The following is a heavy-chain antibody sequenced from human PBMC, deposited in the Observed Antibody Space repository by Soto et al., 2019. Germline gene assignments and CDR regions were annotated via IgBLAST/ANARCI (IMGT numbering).Heavy chain of an antibody. V-gene: IGHV3-21*01. Sequence: GGSLRLSCAASGFTFSSYSMNWVRQAPGKGLEWVSSISSSSYIYYANSVKGRFTISRDNAKNSLYLQMNSLRAEDTAVYYCARKGSSGYYYYFDYWGQGTLVTVSS. J-gene: IGHJ4*02. CDR1: GFTFSSYS. CDR2: ISSSSYI. CDR3: ARKGSSGYYYYFDY. D-gene: IGHD3-22*01.